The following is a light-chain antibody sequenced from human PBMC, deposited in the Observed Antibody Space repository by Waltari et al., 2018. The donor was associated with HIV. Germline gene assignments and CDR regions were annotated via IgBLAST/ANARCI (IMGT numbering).Light chain of an antibody. V-gene: IGLV2-14*01. CDR2: EVS. CDR3: SSYTSSSTYVV. Sequence: QSALTQPASVSGSPGQSITISCTGTSSDVGGYNYVSWYQQHPGKAPKLMIYEVSNRPSRVANRFSVSKSGNTSFLTISALQAEDEADYSCSSYTSSSTYVVFGGGTKLTVL. CDR1: SSDVGGYNY. J-gene: IGLJ2*01.